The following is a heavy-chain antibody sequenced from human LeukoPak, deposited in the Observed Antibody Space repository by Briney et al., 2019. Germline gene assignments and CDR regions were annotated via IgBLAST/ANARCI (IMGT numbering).Heavy chain of an antibody. CDR1: GGSISSYY. D-gene: IGHD3-10*01. J-gene: IGHJ4*02. CDR2: IYYSGST. V-gene: IGHV4-59*01. CDR3: ARVTLFRGAQIDS. Sequence: SETQSLTCTVSGGSISSYYWSWIRQPPGKGLEWIGYIYYSGSTNYNPSLKSRVTISVDTSKNQFSLKLSSVTAADTAVYYCARVTLFRGAQIDSWGQGTLVTVSS.